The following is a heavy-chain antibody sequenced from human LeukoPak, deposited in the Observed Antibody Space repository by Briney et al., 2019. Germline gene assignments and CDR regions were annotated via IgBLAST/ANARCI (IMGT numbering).Heavy chain of an antibody. CDR3: ARERMSRFDP. J-gene: IGHJ5*02. D-gene: IGHD2/OR15-2a*01. V-gene: IGHV3-11*01. Sequence: GGSLRLSCEASGFTFNDYYMTWIRQASGMGLEWVSYISSSGDSMYYADSVKGRFTISRDNAKNSLYLQMSSLRDEDTAVYYCARERMSRFDPWGQGTLVTVSS. CDR1: GFTFNDYY. CDR2: ISSSGDSM.